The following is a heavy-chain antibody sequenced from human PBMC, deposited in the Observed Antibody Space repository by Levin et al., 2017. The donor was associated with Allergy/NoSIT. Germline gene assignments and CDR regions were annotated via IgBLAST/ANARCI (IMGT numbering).Heavy chain of an antibody. V-gene: IGHV3-30-3*01. J-gene: IGHJ4*02. CDR1: GFTFSSYA. CDR3: ARATGPIILWFGELTGTNDY. D-gene: IGHD3-10*01. CDR2: ISYDGSNK. Sequence: GGSLRLSCAASGFTFSSYAMHWVRQAPGKGLEWVAVISYDGSNKYYADSVKGRFTISRDNSKNTLYLQMNSLRAEDTAVYYCARATGPIILWFGELTGTNDYWGQGTLVTVSS.